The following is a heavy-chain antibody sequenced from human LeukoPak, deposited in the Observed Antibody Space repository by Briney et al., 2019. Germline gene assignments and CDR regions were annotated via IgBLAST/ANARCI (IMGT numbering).Heavy chain of an antibody. D-gene: IGHD2-2*01. CDR1: GFTFSSYS. CDR3: ARDRVVPAASPYMGV. J-gene: IGHJ6*03. Sequence: GGSLRLSCAASGFTFSSYSMNWVRQAPGKGLEWVSYISSSSSTIYYADSVKGRFTISRDNAKNSLYLQMNSLRAEDTAVYYCARDRVVPAASPYMGVWGKGTTVTVSS. V-gene: IGHV3-48*04. CDR2: ISSSSSTI.